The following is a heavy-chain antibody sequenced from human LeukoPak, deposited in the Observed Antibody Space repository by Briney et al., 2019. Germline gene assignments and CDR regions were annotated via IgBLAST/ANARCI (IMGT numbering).Heavy chain of an antibody. Sequence: SETLSLTCAVYGGTFSGYYWSWIRQPPGKGLEWIGEMNHSGSTKYNPSLKSRVTISVDTSKNQFSLKLTSVTAADTAVYYCARGDDYHGSRNTHYYYYYMDVWGKGTTVTVSS. D-gene: IGHD3-10*01. CDR1: GGTFSGYY. CDR3: ARGDDYHGSRNTHYYYYYMDV. V-gene: IGHV4-34*01. J-gene: IGHJ6*03. CDR2: MNHSGST.